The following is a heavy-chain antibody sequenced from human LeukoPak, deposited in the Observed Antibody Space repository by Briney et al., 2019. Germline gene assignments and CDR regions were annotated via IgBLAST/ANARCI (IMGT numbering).Heavy chain of an antibody. D-gene: IGHD5-12*01. CDR1: RFTFNSYA. V-gene: IGHV3-23*01. Sequence: GGSLRLSCAASRFTFNSYAMSWVRQAPGKGLEWVSVIGGSNGITFYVGSVKGRFTISRDNSKDALYLQMNSLRAEDTAVYYCARNENSGWGYFDYWGQGTLVTVSS. CDR3: ARNENSGWGYFDY. CDR2: IGGSNGIT. J-gene: IGHJ4*02.